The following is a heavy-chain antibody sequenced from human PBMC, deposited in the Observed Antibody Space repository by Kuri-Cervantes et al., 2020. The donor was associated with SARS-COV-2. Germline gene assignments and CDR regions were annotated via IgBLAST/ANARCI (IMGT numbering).Heavy chain of an antibody. D-gene: IGHD5-18*01. V-gene: IGHV3-21*01. J-gene: IGHJ6*02. CDR2: ISSSSSYI. Sequence: GESLKISCAASGFTFSSYSTNWVRQAPGKGLEWVSSISSSSSYIYYADSVKGRFTISRDNAKNSLYLQMNSLRAEDTAVYYCARVHSYGPQDYYYYGMDVWGRGTTVTVSS. CDR1: GFTFSSYS. CDR3: ARVHSYGPQDYYYYGMDV.